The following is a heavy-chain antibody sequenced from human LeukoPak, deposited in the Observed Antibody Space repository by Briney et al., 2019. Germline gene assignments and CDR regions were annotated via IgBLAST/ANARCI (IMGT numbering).Heavy chain of an antibody. Sequence: ASVKVSCKXSGGTFSSYAISWVRQAPGQGLEWMGGIIPIFGTANYAQKFQGRVTITTDESTSTAYMELSSLRSEDTAVYYCARAWWEQYNWFDPWGQGTLVTVSS. CDR3: ARAWWEQYNWFDP. J-gene: IGHJ5*02. CDR1: GGTFSSYA. D-gene: IGHD1/OR15-1a*01. V-gene: IGHV1-69*05. CDR2: IIPIFGTA.